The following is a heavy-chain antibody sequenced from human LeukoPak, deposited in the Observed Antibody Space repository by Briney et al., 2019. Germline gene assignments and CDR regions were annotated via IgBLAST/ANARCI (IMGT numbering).Heavy chain of an antibody. CDR1: GDSISSYY. J-gene: IGHJ4*02. D-gene: IGHD6-19*01. CDR3: ARDSSGWYYFDY. CDR2: IYYSGST. Sequence: SETLSLTCTVSGDSISSYYWSWIRQPPGKGLEWIGYIYYSGSTNYNPSLKSRITISIDTSKNQFSLKLSSVTAADTAVYYCARDSSGWYYFDYWGQGTLVTVSS. V-gene: IGHV4-59*01.